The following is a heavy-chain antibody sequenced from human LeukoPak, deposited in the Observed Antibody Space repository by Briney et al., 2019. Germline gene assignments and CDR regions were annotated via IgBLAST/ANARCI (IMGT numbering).Heavy chain of an antibody. CDR3: ARHLYGSVTYNVDY. CDR2: IDPSDSYT. J-gene: IGHJ4*02. Sequence: GESLRISCKGSGYSFTTYWITWVHQMPGKGLEWMGTIDPSDSYTNYSPSFQGHVSISVDKSISTAYLQWSSLKASDTAMYYCARHLYGSVTYNVDYWGQGTLVTVSS. D-gene: IGHD3-10*01. CDR1: GYSFTTYW. V-gene: IGHV5-10-1*01.